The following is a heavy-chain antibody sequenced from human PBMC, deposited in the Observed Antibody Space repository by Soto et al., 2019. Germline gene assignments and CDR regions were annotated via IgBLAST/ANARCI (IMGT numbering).Heavy chain of an antibody. CDR2: MGGAGAK. Sequence: DVQLVESGGGSVRPGGSLRLSCAAFGFTYNSYDMHWVRQVAGGGLEWVSSMGGAGAKEYAASVRGRFIISRDNAKNSLYIQMDSLRVGDTAVYYCTRAAFGDGMDLWGQGTPVTVSS. CDR3: TRAAFGDGMDL. CDR1: GFTYNSYD. V-gene: IGHV3-13*01. D-gene: IGHD3-10*01. J-gene: IGHJ6*02.